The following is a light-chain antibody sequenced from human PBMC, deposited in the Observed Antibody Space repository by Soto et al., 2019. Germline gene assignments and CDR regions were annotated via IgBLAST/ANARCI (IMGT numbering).Light chain of an antibody. CDR3: QQFNTKPLT. Sequence: IQLTQSPSTLSASVGDRVTITCRASQGIGTALAWYHQRPGNSPDLLVYDASTLQSGVPSRFSGSGSETDFSHTISGLQPEDFGHYYCQQFNTKPLTFGGGTRVEIK. V-gene: IGKV1-13*02. J-gene: IGKJ4*01. CDR1: QGIGTA. CDR2: DAS.